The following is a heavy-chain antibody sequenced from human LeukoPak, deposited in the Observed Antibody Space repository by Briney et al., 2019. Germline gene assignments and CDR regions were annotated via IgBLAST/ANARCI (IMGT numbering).Heavy chain of an antibody. J-gene: IGHJ4*02. V-gene: IGHV3-66*01. CDR1: GVTVSSNY. Sequence: GGSLRLSCAASGVTVSSNYMSWVRQAPGKGLEWVSVIYSGGSTYYADSVKGRFTISRDNSKNTLYLQMNSLRAEDTAVYYCASTPYYYDSSGYYVDYWGQGTLVTVSS. CDR3: ASTPYYYDSSGYYVDY. D-gene: IGHD3-22*01. CDR2: IYSGGST.